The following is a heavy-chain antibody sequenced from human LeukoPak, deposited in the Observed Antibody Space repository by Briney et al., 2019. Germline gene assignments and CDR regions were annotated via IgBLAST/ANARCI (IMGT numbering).Heavy chain of an antibody. CDR2: IYYSGST. D-gene: IGHD6-19*01. V-gene: IGHV4-59*01. J-gene: IGHJ4*02. CDR1: GGSISSYY. Sequence: SETLSLTCTVSGGSISSYYWSWIRQPPGKGLEWIGYIYYSGSTNYNPSLKSRVTISVDTSKNQFSLKLSSVTAADTAVYYCATQDAVAGNFDYWGQGTLVTVSS. CDR3: ATQDAVAGNFDY.